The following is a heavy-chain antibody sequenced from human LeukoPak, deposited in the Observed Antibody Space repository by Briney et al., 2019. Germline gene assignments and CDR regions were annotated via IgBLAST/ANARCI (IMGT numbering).Heavy chain of an antibody. CDR1: GFTFGDYL. J-gene: IGHJ4*02. V-gene: IGHV3-49*03. CDR3: SRGSGWLSVY. CDR2: ISGGTT. D-gene: IGHD6-19*01. Sequence: PGRSLRLSCTASGFTFGDYLMSWFRQAPGRGLEWIGFISGGTTEYAASVKGRFTISRDDSRSIAYLQMNSLTTEDTAVYYCSRGSGWLSVYWGQGTLVTVSS.